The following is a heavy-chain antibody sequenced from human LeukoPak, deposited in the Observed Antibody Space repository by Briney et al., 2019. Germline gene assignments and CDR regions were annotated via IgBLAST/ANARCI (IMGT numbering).Heavy chain of an antibody. Sequence: SVKVSCKASGGTFSSYAISWVRQAPGQGLEWMGGIIPIFGTANYAQKFQGRVTITADESTSTAYMELSSLRSEDTAVYYCARPIKAGGQGYYYGMDVWGQGTTVTVSS. CDR1: GGTFSSYA. J-gene: IGHJ6*02. CDR3: ARPIKAGGQGYYYGMDV. D-gene: IGHD4-23*01. CDR2: IIPIFGTA. V-gene: IGHV1-69*13.